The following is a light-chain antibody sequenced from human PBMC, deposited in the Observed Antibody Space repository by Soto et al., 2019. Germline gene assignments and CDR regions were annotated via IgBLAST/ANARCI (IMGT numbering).Light chain of an antibody. CDR1: NRDAESYNL. CDR3: CSYAGTAPV. V-gene: IGLV2-23*01. J-gene: IGLJ1*01. Sequence: QSVLTQPASVSGSPGQSITISCTGTNRDAESYNLVSWFRQHPGEAPKLIVYEGTKRPSGVSNRFSGSKSGNPASLTISGLHAEEADNYYCCSYAGTAPVFGTGTKLTVL. CDR2: EGT.